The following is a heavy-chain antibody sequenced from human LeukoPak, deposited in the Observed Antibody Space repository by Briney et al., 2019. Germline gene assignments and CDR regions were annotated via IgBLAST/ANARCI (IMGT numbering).Heavy chain of an antibody. Sequence: SETLSLTCSVSGGSISSYYWSWIRQPAGKGLEWIGRIYSSGSTDYNPSLKSRVTMSVDTSKNQSSLKLTSVTAGDTAVYYCARMNPPAWGQGNLVTVSS. J-gene: IGHJ5*02. V-gene: IGHV4-4*07. D-gene: IGHD1-14*01. CDR1: GGSISSYY. CDR2: IYSSGST. CDR3: ARMNPPA.